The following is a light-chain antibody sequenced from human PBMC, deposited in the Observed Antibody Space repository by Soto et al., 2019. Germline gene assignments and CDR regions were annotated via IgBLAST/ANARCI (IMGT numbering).Light chain of an antibody. V-gene: IGKV1-39*01. CDR1: QSISSY. CDR3: QQNYGTPIT. Sequence: DLQIAQSPFSLSPSLGARVTITCQASQSISSYLNWYQQKPGRAPKLLIYAASSLQSGVPSRFSGSGSGTDFTLTISSLQPEDFATYYCQQNYGTPITFGQGTRLEIK. J-gene: IGKJ5*01. CDR2: AAS.